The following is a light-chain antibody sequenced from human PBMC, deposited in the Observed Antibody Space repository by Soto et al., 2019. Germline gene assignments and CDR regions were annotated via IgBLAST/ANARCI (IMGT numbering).Light chain of an antibody. CDR1: QSVSSNY. CDR2: GAS. CDR3: QQYDTSPPLT. V-gene: IGKV3-20*01. J-gene: IGKJ4*01. Sequence: IVLTQSPGTLSLSPGDRATLSCRASQSVSSNYLGWYQQKPGQAPRLLLYGASSRAIGIPDRFSGSGSGTDFTLTISRLEPEDFAVYYCQQYDTSPPLTFDGGTKVEIK.